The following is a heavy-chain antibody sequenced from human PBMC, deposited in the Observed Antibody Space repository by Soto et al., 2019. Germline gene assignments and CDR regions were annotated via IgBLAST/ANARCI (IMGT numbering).Heavy chain of an antibody. CDR1: GFSVGGNY. J-gene: IGHJ4*02. Sequence: TGGSLRLSCAASGFSVGGNYMSWVRQAPGKGLELVSLIYSGGNPFYADSMKGRFTLSRDNPNNMLYLQMDSLRAEDTAVYYCARGPNSDCWGQGTLVTVSS. D-gene: IGHD2-21*01. V-gene: IGHV3-53*01. CDR2: IYSGGNP. CDR3: ARGPNSDC.